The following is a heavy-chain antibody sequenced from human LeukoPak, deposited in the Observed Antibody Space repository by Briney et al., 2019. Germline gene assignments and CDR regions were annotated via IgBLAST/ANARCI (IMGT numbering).Heavy chain of an antibody. CDR2: INNVGDDT. V-gene: IGHV3-23*01. D-gene: IGHD1-26*01. J-gene: IGHJ4*02. Sequence: GGSLRLSCAASGFTFRNYALSWVRQAPGKGLEWVSAINNVGDDTIYTDSLKGRFTISRDNSKNTLYLQMYSLRAEDTAVYYCAKGGSYAPLDYWGQGTLVTVSS. CDR3: AKGGSYAPLDY. CDR1: GFTFRNYA.